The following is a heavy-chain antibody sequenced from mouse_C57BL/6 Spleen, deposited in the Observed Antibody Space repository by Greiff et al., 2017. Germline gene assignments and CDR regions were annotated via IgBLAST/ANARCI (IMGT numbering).Heavy chain of an antibody. J-gene: IGHJ2*01. CDR3: ARREDDGYRSFFDY. V-gene: IGHV1-55*01. D-gene: IGHD2-3*01. Sequence: QVQLQQPGAELVKPGASVKMSCKASGYTFTSYWITWVKQRPGQGLQWIGDIYPGSGSTNYNEKFKSKATLTVDTSSSTAYMQLSSLTSEDSAVYYCARREDDGYRSFFDYWGQGTTLTVSS. CDR1: GYTFTSYW. CDR2: IYPGSGST.